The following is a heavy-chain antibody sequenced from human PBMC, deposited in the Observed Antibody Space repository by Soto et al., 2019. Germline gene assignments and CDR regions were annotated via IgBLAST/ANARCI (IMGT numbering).Heavy chain of an antibody. Sequence: QLQLQESGPGLVKPSETLSLTCTVSGGSISSSSYYWGWIRQPPGKGLEWIGSIYYSGSTYYNPSLKSRVTISVDTSKNQFSLKLSSVTAADTAVYYCARLTELGIIAAAGGGAFDIWGQGTMVTVSS. CDR2: IYYSGST. CDR3: ARLTELGIIAAAGGGAFDI. V-gene: IGHV4-39*01. J-gene: IGHJ3*02. CDR1: GGSISSSSYY. D-gene: IGHD6-13*01.